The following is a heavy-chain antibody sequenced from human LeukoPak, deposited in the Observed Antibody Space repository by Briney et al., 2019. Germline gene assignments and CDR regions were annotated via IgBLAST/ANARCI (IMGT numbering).Heavy chain of an antibody. V-gene: IGHV5-51*01. D-gene: IGHD3-3*02. J-gene: IGHJ3*02. Sequence: GASLTISCKGSGYSFASYWIGWVRQMPGEGLQWMGIIYPGDSDTRYSPSFQGQVTISADKSINTAYLQWSSLKASDSAMYYCARPIISLKNDGFDIWGQGIMVTVSS. CDR1: GYSFASYW. CDR2: IYPGDSDT. CDR3: ARPIISLKNDGFDI.